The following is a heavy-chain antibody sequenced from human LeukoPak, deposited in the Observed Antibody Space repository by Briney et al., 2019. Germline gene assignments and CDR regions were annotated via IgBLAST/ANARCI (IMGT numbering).Heavy chain of an antibody. CDR1: GFTFSSYA. CDR2: IRYDGSNK. J-gene: IGHJ4*02. V-gene: IGHV3-30*02. Sequence: GGSLRLSCAASGFTFSSYAMHWVRQAPGKGLEWVAFIRYDGSNKYYADSVKGRFTISRDNSKNTLYLQMNSLRAEDTAVYYCAKDSTSQLWLRTLDYWGQGTLVTVSS. D-gene: IGHD5-18*01. CDR3: AKDSTSQLWLRTLDY.